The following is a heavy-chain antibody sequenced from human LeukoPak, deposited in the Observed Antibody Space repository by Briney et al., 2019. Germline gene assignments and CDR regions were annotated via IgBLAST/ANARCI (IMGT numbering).Heavy chain of an antibody. V-gene: IGHV3-53*01. CDR1: GFTVSSNY. Sequence: GGSLRLSCAASGFTVSSNYMSWVRQAPGKGLEWVSVIYSGGSTYCADSVKGRFTISRDNSKNTLYLQMNSLRAEDTAVYYCAREDYYDSSGYYYYYGMDVWGQGTTVTVSS. D-gene: IGHD3-22*01. CDR3: AREDYYDSSGYYYYYGMDV. CDR2: IYSGGST. J-gene: IGHJ6*02.